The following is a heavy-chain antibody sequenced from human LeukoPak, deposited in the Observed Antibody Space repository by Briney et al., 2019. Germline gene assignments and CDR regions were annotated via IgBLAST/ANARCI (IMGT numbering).Heavy chain of an antibody. CDR3: ARVRGVTLSYHYFDY. D-gene: IGHD3-10*01. CDR2: ITGSSTTI. CDR1: GFTFSTYS. Sequence: GGSLRLSCAASGFTFSTYSMNWVRQAPGKGLEWVSFITGSSTTIHYADSVKGRFTISRDNAKNSLYLQMNSLRDEGTAVYYCARVRGVTLSYHYFDYWGQGTLVTVSS. J-gene: IGHJ4*02. V-gene: IGHV3-48*02.